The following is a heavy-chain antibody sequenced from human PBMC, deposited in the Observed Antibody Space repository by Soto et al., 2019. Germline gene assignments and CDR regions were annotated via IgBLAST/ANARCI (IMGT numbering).Heavy chain of an antibody. CDR3: ASKLVDSYYYYGMDV. Sequence: QVQLVQSGAEVKKPGASVKVSCKASGYTFTSYAMHWVRQAPGQRLEWMGWINAGNGNTKYSQKFQGRVTITRDTPASTAYMELSSLRSEDTAVYYCASKLVDSYYYYGMDVWGQGTTVTVSS. CDR2: INAGNGNT. D-gene: IGHD3-9*01. J-gene: IGHJ6*02. CDR1: GYTFTSYA. V-gene: IGHV1-3*01.